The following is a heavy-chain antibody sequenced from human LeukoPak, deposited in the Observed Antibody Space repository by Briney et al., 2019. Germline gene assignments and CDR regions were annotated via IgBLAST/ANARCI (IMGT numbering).Heavy chain of an antibody. CDR2: IYYSGST. Sequence: SETLSLTCTVSGGSISSHYWSWIRQPPGKGLEWIGYIYYSGSTNYNPSLKSRVTISVDTSKKQFSLKLSSVTAADTAVYYCARDVGGYFDYWGQGTLVTVSS. CDR3: ARDVGGYFDY. J-gene: IGHJ4*02. CDR1: GGSISSHY. V-gene: IGHV4-59*11. D-gene: IGHD3-16*01.